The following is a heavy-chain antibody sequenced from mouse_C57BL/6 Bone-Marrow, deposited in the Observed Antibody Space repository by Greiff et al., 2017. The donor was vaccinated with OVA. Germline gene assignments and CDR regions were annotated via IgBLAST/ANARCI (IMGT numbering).Heavy chain of an antibody. J-gene: IGHJ3*01. CDR1: GYSITSGYY. V-gene: IGHV3-6*01. Sequence: VQLQQSGPGLVKPSQSLSLTCSVTGYSITSGYYWNWIRQFPGNKLEWMGYISYDGSNNYNPSLKNRISITRDTSKNQFFLKLNSVTTEDTATYYCARNYDYDEGAAWFAYWGQGTLVTVSA. D-gene: IGHD2-4*01. CDR2: ISYDGSN. CDR3: ARNYDYDEGAAWFAY.